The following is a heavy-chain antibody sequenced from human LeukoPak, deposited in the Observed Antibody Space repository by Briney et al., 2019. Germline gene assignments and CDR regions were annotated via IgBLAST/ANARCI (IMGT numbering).Heavy chain of an antibody. CDR2: IYPRDGST. J-gene: IGHJ4*02. CDR3: ARDRGSIAASPSN. V-gene: IGHV1-46*01. CDR1: GYTFTNNY. Sequence: ASVKVSCKASGYTFTNNYLHWVRQAPGQGLEWMGMIYPRDGSTSYAQNFQGRVTMTTDTSTSTAYMELRSLRSDDTAVYYCARDRGSIAASPSNWGQGTLVTVSS. D-gene: IGHD6-6*01.